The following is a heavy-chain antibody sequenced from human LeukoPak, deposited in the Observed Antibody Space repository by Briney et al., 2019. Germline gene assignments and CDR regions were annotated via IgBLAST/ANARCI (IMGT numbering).Heavy chain of an antibody. CDR3: ARGGYSGYDYDY. V-gene: IGHV1-2*02. D-gene: IGHD5-12*01. CDR1: GYTLTELS. Sequence: ASVKVSCKVSGYTLTELSMHWVRQAPGKGLEWMGWINPNSGGTSSAQKFQGRVTMTRDTSINTAYIDLSSLRSDDTAVYYCARGGYSGYDYDYWGQGTLVTVSS. J-gene: IGHJ4*02. CDR2: INPNSGGT.